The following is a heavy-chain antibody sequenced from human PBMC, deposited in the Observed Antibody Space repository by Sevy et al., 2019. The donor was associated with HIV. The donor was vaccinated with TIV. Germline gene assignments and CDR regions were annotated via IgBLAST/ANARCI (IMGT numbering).Heavy chain of an antibody. Sequence: GGSLRLSCAASGFTFSDYYMSWIRQAPGKGLEWVSYISSSGSTIYYADSVKGRFTISRDNAKNSLYLQMNSLRAEDTAVYFCAKVLHIVVVPAAIDYYYGMDVWGQGTTVTVSS. V-gene: IGHV3-11*04. CDR1: GFTFSDYY. CDR2: ISSSGSTI. D-gene: IGHD2-2*01. CDR3: AKVLHIVVVPAAIDYYYGMDV. J-gene: IGHJ6*02.